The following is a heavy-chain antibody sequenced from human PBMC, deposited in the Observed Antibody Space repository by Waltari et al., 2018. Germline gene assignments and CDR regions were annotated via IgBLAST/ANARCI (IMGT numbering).Heavy chain of an antibody. V-gene: IGHV4-34*01. CDR3: ARGPKITFYGDYHFDY. J-gene: IGHJ4*02. Sequence: QVQLQQWGAGLLKPSETLSLTCAVYGGSFSGYYWSWIRQPPGKGLEWIGEINNSGSTNYNPSLKSLVTIAVDTSKNQFSLKLSSVTAADTAVYYCARGPKITFYGDYHFDYWGQGTLVTVSS. CDR1: GGSFSGYY. D-gene: IGHD4-17*01. CDR2: INNSGST.